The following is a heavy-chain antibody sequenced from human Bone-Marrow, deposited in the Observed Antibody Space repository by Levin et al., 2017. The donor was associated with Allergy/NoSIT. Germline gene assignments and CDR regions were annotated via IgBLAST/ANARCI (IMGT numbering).Heavy chain of an antibody. CDR3: ARVSGLRYHLLPATDY. CDR1: GYTFTSYG. D-gene: IGHD3-9*01. V-gene: IGHV1-18*01. J-gene: IGHJ4*02. CDR2: ISAYNGNT. Sequence: GESLKISCKASGYTFTSYGISWVRQAPGQGLEWMGWISAYNGNTNYAQKLQGRVTMTTDTSTSTAYMELRSLRSDDTAVYYCARVSGLRYHLLPATDYWGQGTLVTVSS.